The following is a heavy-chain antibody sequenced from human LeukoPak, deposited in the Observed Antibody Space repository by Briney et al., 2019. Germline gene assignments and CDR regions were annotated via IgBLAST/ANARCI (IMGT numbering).Heavy chain of an antibody. V-gene: IGHV4-30-4*01. CDR2: IYYSGST. D-gene: IGHD6-13*01. CDR3: ASCASSSWYPFDY. Sequence: SQTLSLTCTVSGGSISSGDYYWRWIRQPPGKGLEWIGYIYYSGSTYYNPSLKSRVTISVDTSKNQFSLKLSSVTAADTAVYYCASCASSSWYPFDYWGQGTLVTVSS. J-gene: IGHJ4*02. CDR1: GGSISSGDYY.